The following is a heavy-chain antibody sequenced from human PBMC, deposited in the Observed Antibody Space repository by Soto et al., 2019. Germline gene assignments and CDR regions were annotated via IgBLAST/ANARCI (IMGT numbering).Heavy chain of an antibody. V-gene: IGHV3-66*01. CDR3: ARMGSSSFFDY. CDR2: IYSGGST. Sequence: GGSLRLSCAASGFTVSSNYMSWVRQAPGKGLEWVSVIYSGGSTYYADSVKGRFTISRDNSKNTLYLQMNSLRAEDTAVYYCARMGSSSFFDYWGQGTLVTVSS. D-gene: IGHD6-6*01. CDR1: GFTVSSNY. J-gene: IGHJ4*02.